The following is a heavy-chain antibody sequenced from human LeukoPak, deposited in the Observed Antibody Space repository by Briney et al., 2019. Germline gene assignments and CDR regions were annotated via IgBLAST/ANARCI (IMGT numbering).Heavy chain of an antibody. CDR1: GGSSPTSSHY. J-gene: IGHJ2*01. Sequence: PSETLSLTCSVSGGSSPTSSHYCGWIRQPPGKGLEWIGSVYYSGSTYYNPSLKSRVTISVDTSKNQFSLKLTSVTAAVTAVYYCASPPPNQEADTNWYFDLWGRGTLVTVSS. V-gene: IGHV4-39*01. CDR2: VYYSGST. CDR3: ASPPPNQEADTNWYFDL. D-gene: IGHD5-18*01.